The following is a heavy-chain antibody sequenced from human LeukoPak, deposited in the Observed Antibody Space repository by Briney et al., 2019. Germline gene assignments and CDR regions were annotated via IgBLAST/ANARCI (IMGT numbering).Heavy chain of an antibody. J-gene: IGHJ3*02. CDR1: GFTFSSYA. Sequence: GGSLRLSCAASGFTFSSYAMHWVRRAPGKGLEWVAVISYDGSNKYYADSVKGRFTISRDNSKNTLYLQMNSLRAEDTAVYYCARPHIVGATGAFDIWGQGTMVTVSS. V-gene: IGHV3-30-3*01. CDR3: ARPHIVGATGAFDI. CDR2: ISYDGSNK. D-gene: IGHD1-26*01.